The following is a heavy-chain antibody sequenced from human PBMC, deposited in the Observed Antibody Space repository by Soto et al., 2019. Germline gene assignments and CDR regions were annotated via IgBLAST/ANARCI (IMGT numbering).Heavy chain of an antibody. D-gene: IGHD5-12*01. Sequence: QVQLQESGPGLVKPSETLSLTCTVSGGSLTSYYWSWILQPPGKGLEWIGFVYYTGIARYNTSLKSRVTISVDTSKNQFSLKLTSVTAADTAIYYCARRIVSTETFDYCGQGTLVTVSS. CDR2: VYYTGIA. CDR3: ARRIVSTETFDY. CDR1: GGSLTSYY. V-gene: IGHV4-59*08. J-gene: IGHJ4*02.